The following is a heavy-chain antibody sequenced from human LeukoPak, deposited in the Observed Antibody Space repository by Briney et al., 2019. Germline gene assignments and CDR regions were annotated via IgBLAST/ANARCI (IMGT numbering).Heavy chain of an antibody. J-gene: IGHJ4*02. CDR3: ARDSPVVAAPINDY. CDR1: GFTFSDYY. Sequence: KPGGSLRLSCAASGFTFSDYYMSWIRQAPGKGLEWVSYISSSGSTIYYADSVKGRFTISRDNAKNSLYLQMNSLRAEDTAVYYCARDSPVVAAPINDYWGQGTLVTVSS. V-gene: IGHV3-11*04. CDR2: ISSSGSTI. D-gene: IGHD2-15*01.